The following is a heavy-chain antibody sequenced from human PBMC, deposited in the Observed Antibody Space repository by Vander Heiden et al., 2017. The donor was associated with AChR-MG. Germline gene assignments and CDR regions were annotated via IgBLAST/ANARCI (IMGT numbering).Heavy chain of an antibody. CDR3: ARGQTIAVSDY. V-gene: IGHV3-21*01. D-gene: IGHD6-19*01. J-gene: IGHJ4*02. CDR1: GFTFSNYI. Sequence: EVHLVESGGGLVKPGVSLSLSCTASGFTFSNYIMNWVRQAPGKGLEWVSSITSSSSYIHYADSVRGRFTISRDNSRNSLYLQMNSLRAEDTAVFFCARGQTIAVSDYWGQGTLVTVSS. CDR2: ITSSSSYI.